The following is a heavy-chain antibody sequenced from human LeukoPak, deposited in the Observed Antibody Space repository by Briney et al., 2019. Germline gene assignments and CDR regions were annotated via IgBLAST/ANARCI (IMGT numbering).Heavy chain of an antibody. CDR3: AISEGRSGYYLEVDY. D-gene: IGHD3-22*01. CDR2: ISSSSDYI. V-gene: IGHV3-21*01. J-gene: IGHJ4*02. Sequence: PRGSLRLSCAASGFAFSSYSMNWVRQAPGKGLEWVSSISSSSDYIYYADSVKGRFTISRDNAKNSLYLQMNSLRAEDTAVYYCAISEGRSGYYLEVDYWGQGTLVTVSS. CDR1: GFAFSSYS.